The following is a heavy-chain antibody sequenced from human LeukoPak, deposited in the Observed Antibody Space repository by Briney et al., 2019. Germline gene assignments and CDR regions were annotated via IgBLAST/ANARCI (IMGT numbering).Heavy chain of an antibody. CDR3: ARHEYDFWSGRTGAFDI. Sequence: KPSETLSLTCAVSGYSISSGYYWGWIRQPPGKGLEWIGSIYHSGSTNYNPSLKSRVTISVDTSKNQFSLKLSSVTAADTAVYYCARHEYDFWSGRTGAFDIWGQGTMVTVSS. V-gene: IGHV4-38-2*01. CDR2: IYHSGST. J-gene: IGHJ3*02. CDR1: GYSISSGYY. D-gene: IGHD3-3*01.